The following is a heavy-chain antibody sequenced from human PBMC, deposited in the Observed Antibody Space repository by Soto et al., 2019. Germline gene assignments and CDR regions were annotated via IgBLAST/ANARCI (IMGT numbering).Heavy chain of an antibody. D-gene: IGHD3-10*01. CDR3: ARNYDGAGSYYLDY. CDR1: GGTFSTYA. CDR2: IIPIFGTA. Sequence: QVQLVQSGAEVKKPGSSVKVSCKASGGTFSTYAISWVRQAPGQGLEWMGGIIPIFGTADYAQKFQGRVKTTAAESTRTAYMELSSLRSEGTPVYYCARNYDGAGSYYLDYWGQGTLVTVPS. J-gene: IGHJ4*02. V-gene: IGHV1-69*12.